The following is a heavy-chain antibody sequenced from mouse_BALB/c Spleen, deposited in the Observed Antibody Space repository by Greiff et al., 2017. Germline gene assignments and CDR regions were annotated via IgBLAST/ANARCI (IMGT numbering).Heavy chain of an antibody. D-gene: IGHD2-13*01. Sequence: EVQLQESGPGLVKPSQSLSLTCTVTGYSITSDYAWNWIRQFPGNKLEWMGYISYSGSTSYNPSLKSRISITRDTSKNQFFLQLNSVTTEDTATYYCAKWGDPAYYFDYWGQGTTLTVSA. CDR3: AKWGDPAYYFDY. CDR2: ISYSGST. J-gene: IGHJ2*01. CDR1: GYSITSDYA. V-gene: IGHV3-2*02.